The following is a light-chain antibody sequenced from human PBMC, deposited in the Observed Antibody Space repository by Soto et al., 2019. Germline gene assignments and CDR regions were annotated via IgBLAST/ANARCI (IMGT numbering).Light chain of an antibody. V-gene: IGKV3-11*01. Sequence: EIVLTQSPATLSLSPGERATLSCRASQSVSSYLAWYQQKPGQAPRLLIYDAPNRATGIPARFSGSGSGTDFTLTISSLEPEDFAVYYCQQRSHWPPTFGPGTKVDIK. J-gene: IGKJ3*01. CDR3: QQRSHWPPT. CDR1: QSVSSY. CDR2: DAP.